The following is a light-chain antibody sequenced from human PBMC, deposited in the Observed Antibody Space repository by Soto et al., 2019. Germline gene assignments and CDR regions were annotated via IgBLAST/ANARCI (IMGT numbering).Light chain of an antibody. J-gene: IGLJ2*01. CDR2: LNSDGSH. CDR1: SGHSNYV. V-gene: IGLV4-69*01. CDR3: QTWDTGIRV. Sequence: QPVLTQSPSASASLGASVKLTCTLSSGHSNYVIAWYQQQPEKGPRYLMKLNSDGSHSKGDGIPDRFSGSSSGAERYLTISSLQSEDEADYYCQTWDTGIRVFGGGTKLTVL.